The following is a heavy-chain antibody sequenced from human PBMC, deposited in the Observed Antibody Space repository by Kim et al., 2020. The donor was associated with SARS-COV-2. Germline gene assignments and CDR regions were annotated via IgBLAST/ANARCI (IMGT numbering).Heavy chain of an antibody. CDR1: GGSISSSSYY. CDR2: IYYSGST. CDR3: ARRRGDGWYYVRGFDY. V-gene: IGHV4-39*01. Sequence: SETLSLTCTVSGGSISSSSYYWGWIRQPPGKGLEWIGSIYYSGSTYYNPSLKSRVTISVDTSKNQFSLKLSSVTAADTAVYYCARRRGDGWYYVRGFDYWGPGTLGTVSS. J-gene: IGHJ4*02. D-gene: IGHD6-19*01.